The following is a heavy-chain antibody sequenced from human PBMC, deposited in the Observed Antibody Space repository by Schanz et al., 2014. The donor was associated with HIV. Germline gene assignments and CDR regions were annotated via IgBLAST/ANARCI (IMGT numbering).Heavy chain of an antibody. Sequence: QLVESGGGLIQPGGSLRLSCVFSGFTVSNNHLSWVRQAPGKGLEWVSTISWNSGSIAYADSVKGRFTISRDNSKNTLYLHMNSLRAEDTAVYYCARDLNVGRHFDYWGQGALVTVSS. CDR1: GFTVSNNH. J-gene: IGHJ4*02. D-gene: IGHD1-26*01. CDR2: ISWNSGSI. CDR3: ARDLNVGRHFDY. V-gene: IGHV3-53*01.